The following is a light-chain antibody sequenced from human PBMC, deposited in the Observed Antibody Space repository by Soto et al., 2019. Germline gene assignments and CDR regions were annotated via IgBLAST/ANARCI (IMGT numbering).Light chain of an antibody. CDR1: SSDVGGYNY. CDR2: EVT. Sequence: QSALTQPASVSGSPGQSITIPCTGTSSDVGGYNYVSWYQQHPGKAPKLMIYEVTDRPSGVSNRFSGSKSGNTASLTISGLQAEDEADYYCSSYTSSNTYYVVGTGTKVTVL. V-gene: IGLV2-14*01. CDR3: SSYTSSNTYYV. J-gene: IGLJ1*01.